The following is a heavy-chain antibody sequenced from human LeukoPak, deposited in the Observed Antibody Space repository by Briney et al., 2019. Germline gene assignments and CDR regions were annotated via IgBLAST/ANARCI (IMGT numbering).Heavy chain of an antibody. CDR3: ARVPLRFLEPFDY. V-gene: IGHV4-34*01. Sequence: SETLSLTCAVYGGSVSGYYWSWIRQPPEKGLEWIGEISHRGRTHYTPSLQSRVTMSVDTSKNQFALNLNSVTAAYTAVYYCARVPLRFLEPFDYWGQGILVTVSS. CDR1: GGSVSGYY. D-gene: IGHD3-3*01. CDR2: ISHRGRT. J-gene: IGHJ4*02.